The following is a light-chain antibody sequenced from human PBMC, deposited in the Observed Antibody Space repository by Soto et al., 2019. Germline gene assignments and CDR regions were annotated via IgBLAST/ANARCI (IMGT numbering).Light chain of an antibody. Sequence: QSVLTQSPSASASLGASVKLTCTLSSGHSSHAIAWHQQQPEKSPRYLMKLNSDGSHSKGDGIPDRFSGSSSGAERYLTISSLQSEDEADYYCQTWGTGIHYVFGTGTKLTVL. CDR3: QTWGTGIHYV. CDR2: LNSDGSH. J-gene: IGLJ1*01. V-gene: IGLV4-69*01. CDR1: SGHSSHA.